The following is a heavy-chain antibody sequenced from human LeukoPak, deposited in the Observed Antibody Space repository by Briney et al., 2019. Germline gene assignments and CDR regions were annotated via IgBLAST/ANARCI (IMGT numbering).Heavy chain of an antibody. J-gene: IGHJ4*02. Sequence: GGSLRLSCAASGFTFSSHSMNWVRQTPGKGLEWISYISSSSSIIHYADSVKGRFTISRDDAKNSLYLQMNSLRAEDTAIYYCAKDSTLGIGDYWGQGTLVTVSS. CDR3: AKDSTLGIGDY. CDR2: ISSSSSII. V-gene: IGHV3-48*01. CDR1: GFTFSSHS. D-gene: IGHD7-27*01.